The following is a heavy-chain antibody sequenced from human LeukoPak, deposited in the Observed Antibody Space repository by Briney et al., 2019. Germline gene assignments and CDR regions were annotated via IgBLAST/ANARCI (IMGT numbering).Heavy chain of an antibody. D-gene: IGHD6-19*01. J-gene: IGHJ4*01. V-gene: IGHV3-23*01. CDR2: LSSSGITT. CDR3: AKAIYSSGRSYFDY. Sequence: GGSLRLSCAASGFTFSNSDMSWVRQAPGKGLEWVSTLSSSGITTYYADSVRGAFTISRDNSKNTLYLQKNTLRAEDSALYFSAKAIYSSGRSYFDYWGHGTLVTVSS. CDR1: GFTFSNSD.